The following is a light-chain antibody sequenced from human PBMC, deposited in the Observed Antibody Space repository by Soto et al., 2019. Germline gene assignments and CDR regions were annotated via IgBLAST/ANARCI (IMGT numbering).Light chain of an antibody. CDR3: RQYSNWHPWT. J-gene: IGKJ1*01. CDR1: QSLSGN. CDR2: RAS. Sequence: ILMTQSPSTLSVSPGERATLSCRASQSLSGNLAWYQQKPGQAPRLLIYRASTRATGVPARFSASGSGTEFTLTISSLQYEDSAVYYCRQYSNWHPWTFGPGTKVDIK. V-gene: IGKV3-15*01.